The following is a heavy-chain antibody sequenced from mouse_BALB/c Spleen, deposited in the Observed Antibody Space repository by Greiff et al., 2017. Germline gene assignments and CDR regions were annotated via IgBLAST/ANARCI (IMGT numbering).Heavy chain of an antibody. D-gene: IGHD1-1*01. J-gene: IGHJ4*01. CDR1: GFTFSSYA. CDR3: ARVTTDYAMDY. CDR2: ISSGGSYT. V-gene: IGHV5-9-4*01. Sequence: DVMLVESGGGLVKPGGSLKLSCAASGFTFSSYAMSWVRQSPEKRLEWVAEISSGGSYTYYPDTVTGRFTISRDNAKNTLYLEMSSLRSEDTAMYYCARVTTDYAMDYWGQGTSVTVSA.